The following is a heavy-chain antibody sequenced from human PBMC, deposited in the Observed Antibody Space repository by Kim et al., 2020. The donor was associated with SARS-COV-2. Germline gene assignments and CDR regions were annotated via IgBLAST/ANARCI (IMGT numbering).Heavy chain of an antibody. V-gene: IGHV4-39*01. J-gene: IGHJ4*02. CDR3: ARVTFDGEGWELRE. D-gene: IGHD1-26*01. Sequence: SETLSLTCTVSGGSISSSCYYWVWIRQPPGKGLDWIGSIYYSGSTYYYPSLKSRVTISVDTSKNQFSLKLSSVTAADTSLYYCARVTFDGEGWELREWGQGTLVTLSS. CDR2: IYYSGST. CDR1: GGSISSSCYY.